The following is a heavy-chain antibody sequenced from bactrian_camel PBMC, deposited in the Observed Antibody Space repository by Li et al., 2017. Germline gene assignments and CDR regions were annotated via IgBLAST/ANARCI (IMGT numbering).Heavy chain of an antibody. Sequence: HVQLVESGGGSVEAGGSLRLSCRRSGEYYPRWSLAWVREVPGKPRETVAALDSDGTTSYADSVKGRFTISGDNNKKTVSLQMDYLKPEDTGMYFCVVGRHNLGLCYLLPERFPHWGQGTQVTVS. CDR3: VVGRHNLGLCYLLPERFPH. J-gene: IGHJ4*01. CDR2: LDSDGTT. V-gene: IGHV3S53*01. D-gene: IGHD2*01. CDR1: GEYYPRWS.